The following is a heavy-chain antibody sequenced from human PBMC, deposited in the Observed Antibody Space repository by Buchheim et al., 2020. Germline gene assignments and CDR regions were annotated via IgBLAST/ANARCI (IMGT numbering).Heavy chain of an antibody. Sequence: VQLVESGGDVVQPGRSLRLSCAASGFSFRNYVMHWVRQAPGKGLEWVAVLSYDGSTEYTADSVKGRFTIFRDNSKNTLYLQMNSLRAEDTAVYYCAKSRPASVGATRGCFDYWGQGTL. CDR1: GFSFRNYV. V-gene: IGHV3-30*04. D-gene: IGHD1-26*01. CDR3: AKSRPASVGATRGCFDY. CDR2: LSYDGSTE. J-gene: IGHJ4*02.